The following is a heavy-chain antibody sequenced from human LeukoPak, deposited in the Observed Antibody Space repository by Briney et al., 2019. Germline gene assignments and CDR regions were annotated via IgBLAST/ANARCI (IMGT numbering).Heavy chain of an antibody. J-gene: IGHJ4*02. D-gene: IGHD2-2*01. V-gene: IGHV3-7*01. Sequence: PGGSLRLSCAASGVTFSNYWMTWVRQAPGKGLEWVASIKQDGSEKYYVDSVKGRFTISRDNAKNSLYLQMNSLRAEDTAVYYCARGFCSSTNCYFDYWGQGTLVTVSS. CDR3: ARGFCSSTNCYFDY. CDR2: IKQDGSEK. CDR1: GVTFSNYW.